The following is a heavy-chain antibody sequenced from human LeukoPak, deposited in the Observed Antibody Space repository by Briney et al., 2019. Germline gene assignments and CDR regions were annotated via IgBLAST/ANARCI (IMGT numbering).Heavy chain of an antibody. CDR1: GFTFSAAW. CDR2: ISSAGSAV. CDR3: AREGGLRVIHY. D-gene: IGHD4-17*01. Sequence: PGGSLRLSCAASGFTFSAAWMNWVRQAPGKGLEWVSYISSAGSAVYYADSVKGRFTISRDNAKNSLYLQMNSLRAEDTAVYYCAREGGLRVIHYWGQGTLVTVSS. V-gene: IGHV3-11*01. J-gene: IGHJ4*02.